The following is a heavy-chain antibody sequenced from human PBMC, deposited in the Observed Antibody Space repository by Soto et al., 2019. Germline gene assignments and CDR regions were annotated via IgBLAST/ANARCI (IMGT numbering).Heavy chain of an antibody. D-gene: IGHD6-6*01. CDR1: GDSIIGIYH. CDR2: IFHTGTT. J-gene: IGHJ6*02. CDR3: ARNLGIAARRYYYYYGMDV. V-gene: IGHV4-38-2*01. Sequence: PSETLSLTCAVSGDSIIGIYHWAWIRQPPGRSLEWIASIFHTGTTYYTPSLKSRVTISVDTSKNQFSLRLSSVTAADSAVYYCARNLGIAARRYYYYYGMDVWGQGTTVTVSS.